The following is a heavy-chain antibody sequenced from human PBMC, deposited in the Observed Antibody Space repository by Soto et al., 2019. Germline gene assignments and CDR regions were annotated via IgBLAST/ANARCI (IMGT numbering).Heavy chain of an antibody. Sequence: PSETLSLTCTVSGGSISSSYWSWIRQPPGKGLEWIAYIYYSGSTNYNPSLKSRVTISVDTSKNQFSLKLSSVTAADTAVYYCARDLRGYSYGYGAFDIWGQGTMVTVSS. CDR2: IYYSGST. CDR3: ARDLRGYSYGYGAFDI. V-gene: IGHV4-59*01. D-gene: IGHD5-18*01. J-gene: IGHJ3*02. CDR1: GGSISSSY.